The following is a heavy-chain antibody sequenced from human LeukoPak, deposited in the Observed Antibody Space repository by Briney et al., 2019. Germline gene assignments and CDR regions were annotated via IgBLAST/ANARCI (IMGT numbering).Heavy chain of an antibody. CDR2: ISGSGADT. CDR3: VKGRGFVLVPAAIPGDY. D-gene: IGHD2-2*02. CDR1: GFAFSSYA. V-gene: IGHV3-23*01. J-gene: IGHJ4*02. Sequence: GGSLRLSCAASGFAFSSYAMNWVRQAPGKGLEWVSVISGSGADTKYADSVKGRFTISRDNSKNTLYLQIDSLRVDDTAVYCCVKGRGFVLVPAAIPGDYWGQGTLVTVSS.